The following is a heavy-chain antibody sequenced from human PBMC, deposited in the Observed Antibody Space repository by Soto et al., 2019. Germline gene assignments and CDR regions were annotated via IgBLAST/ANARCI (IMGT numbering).Heavy chain of an antibody. CDR1: GYSISSGYY. J-gene: IGHJ4*02. D-gene: IGHD4-17*01. Sequence: PSETLSLTCAVSGYSISSGYYWGWTRQPPGKGLEWIGSIYHSGSTYYNPSLKSRVTISVDTSKNQFSLKLSSVTAADTAVYYCARDGATTVVTPLDYWGQGTLVTVSS. CDR2: IYHSGST. CDR3: ARDGATTVVTPLDY. V-gene: IGHV4-38-2*02.